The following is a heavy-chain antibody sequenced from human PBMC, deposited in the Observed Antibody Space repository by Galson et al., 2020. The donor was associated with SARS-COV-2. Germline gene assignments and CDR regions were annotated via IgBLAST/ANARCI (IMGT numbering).Heavy chain of an antibody. CDR2: IWYDGTNK. Sequence: GESLKISCAASGFTFSTYGMHWVRQAPGKGLEWVAVIWYDGTNKYYADSVKGLFTISRDNSKNTLYLQMNSLRAEDTAVYYCARVVLRSWALDYWGQGTLVTVS. D-gene: IGHD3-22*01. CDR1: GFTFSTYG. CDR3: ARVVLRSWALDY. J-gene: IGHJ4*02. V-gene: IGHV3-33*01.